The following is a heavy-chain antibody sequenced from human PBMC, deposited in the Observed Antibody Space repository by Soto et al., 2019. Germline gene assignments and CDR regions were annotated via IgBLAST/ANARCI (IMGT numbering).Heavy chain of an antibody. Sequence: QVQLQESGPGLVKPSETLSLTCAVSGASIRSDYWSWIRQIPGRGLEWIGYIYDSERTNYNPSLRRXXTISADTSKNQFSLKVRSVTAADTAVYYCARQWDYWGQGILVTVSS. CDR2: IYDSERT. CDR1: GASIRSDY. J-gene: IGHJ4*02. CDR3: ARQWDY. V-gene: IGHV4-59*08.